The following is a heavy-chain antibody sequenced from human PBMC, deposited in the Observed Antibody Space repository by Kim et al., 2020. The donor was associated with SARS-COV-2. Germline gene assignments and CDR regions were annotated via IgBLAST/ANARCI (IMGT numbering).Heavy chain of an antibody. Sequence: ASVKVSCKAPGNIFTNSAIHWVRQAPGQGLEWMAWINSDNGITNSSQRFQGRVTISRDTSASTAFMELNTLKFEDTAVYYCARERTVITGFDIWGQGTKVTVSS. V-gene: IGHV1-3*01. CDR1: GNIFTNSA. CDR2: INSDNGIT. CDR3: ARERTVITGFDI. J-gene: IGHJ3*02. D-gene: IGHD4-17*01.